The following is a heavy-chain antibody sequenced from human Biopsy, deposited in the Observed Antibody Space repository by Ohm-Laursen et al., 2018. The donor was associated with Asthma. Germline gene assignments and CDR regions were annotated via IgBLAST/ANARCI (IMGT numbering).Heavy chain of an antibody. D-gene: IGHD6-6*01. CDR2: IYYSGRT. V-gene: IGHV4-39*02. Sequence: GTLSLTCTVSGDAMSTSGSYWGWIRQSPGKGLEWIGSIYYSGRTYYNPSLESRVTISADTSKNHFSLKVTSVTAADTAVYYCARAVSSSSYWYFDLWGRGDLVTVSP. J-gene: IGHJ2*01. CDR3: ARAVSSSSYWYFDL. CDR1: GDAMSTSGSY.